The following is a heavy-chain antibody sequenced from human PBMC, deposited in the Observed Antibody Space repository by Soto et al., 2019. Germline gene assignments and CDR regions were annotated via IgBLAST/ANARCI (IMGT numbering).Heavy chain of an antibody. J-gene: IGHJ4*02. CDR3: ARGGVAAELGIDS. D-gene: IGHD6-13*01. CDR1: GFTFNSYG. CDR2: IWYDGSNK. Sequence: PGGSLRLSCAASGFTFNSYGMHWVRQAPGKGLEWVAVIWYDGSNKYHADSVKGRFTISRDNSKNTLYLQMNSLRAEDTAVYYCARGGVAAELGIDSWGQGTLVTVSS. V-gene: IGHV3-33*01.